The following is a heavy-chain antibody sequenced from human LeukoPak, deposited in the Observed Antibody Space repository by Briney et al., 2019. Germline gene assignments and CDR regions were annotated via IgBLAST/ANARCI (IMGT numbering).Heavy chain of an antibody. V-gene: IGHV1-2*02. CDR1: GYTFTGYY. Sequence: ASVKVSCKASGYTFTGYYMHWVRQAPGQGLEWMGWVNPNSGGTNYAQKFQGRVTMTRDTSISTAYMELSRLRSDDTAVYYCARGADTMIVVVKNGHLDYWGRGTLVTVSS. J-gene: IGHJ4*02. CDR3: ARGADTMIVVVKNGHLDY. D-gene: IGHD3-22*01. CDR2: VNPNSGGT.